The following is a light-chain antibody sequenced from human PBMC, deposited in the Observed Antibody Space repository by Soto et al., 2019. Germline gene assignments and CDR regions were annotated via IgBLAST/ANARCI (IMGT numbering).Light chain of an antibody. CDR3: QQYGSLSWT. V-gene: IGKV3-20*01. J-gene: IGKJ1*01. CDR1: QSVTSSY. CDR2: GAS. Sequence: EIVLTQSPGTLSLSPGGRATLSCRASQSVTSSYLAWYQQKPGQAPRLLIYGASSRATGIPDRFSGSGSGTDFTLTISSLEPEDFAVYYCQQYGSLSWTFGQGTKVDIK.